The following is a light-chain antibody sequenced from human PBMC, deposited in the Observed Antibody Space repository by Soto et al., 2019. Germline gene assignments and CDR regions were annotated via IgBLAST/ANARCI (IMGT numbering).Light chain of an antibody. Sequence: QSALTQPASVSGSPGQSITISCTGTNSDVGGYNYVSWYQQHPGKAPKLLIYDVSNRPSGVSNRFSASKSGNTASLTISGLQAEDEADYYCSSHTSSSTRVVFGRGTKLTVL. CDR1: NSDVGGYNY. CDR3: SSHTSSSTRVV. V-gene: IGLV2-14*01. J-gene: IGLJ2*01. CDR2: DVS.